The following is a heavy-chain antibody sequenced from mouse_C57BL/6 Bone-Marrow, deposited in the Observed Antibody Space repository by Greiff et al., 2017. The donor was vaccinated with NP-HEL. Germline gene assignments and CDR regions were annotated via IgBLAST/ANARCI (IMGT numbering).Heavy chain of an antibody. Sequence: VQLQQSGAELARPGASVKLSCKASGYTFTSYGISWVKQRTGQGLEWIGEIYPRRGNTYYIEKFTGKATLTADKSSSTAYMELRSLTSEDSAVYFCARDGPIDYWGQGTTLTVSS. CDR1: GYTFTSYG. J-gene: IGHJ2*01. V-gene: IGHV1-81*01. CDR2: IYPRRGNT. D-gene: IGHD1-1*01. CDR3: ARDGPIDY.